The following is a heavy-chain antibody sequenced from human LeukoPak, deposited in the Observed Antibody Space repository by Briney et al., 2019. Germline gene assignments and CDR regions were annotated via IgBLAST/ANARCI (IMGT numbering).Heavy chain of an antibody. J-gene: IGHJ3*02. CDR2: IYFSGST. CDR1: GGSISSYY. D-gene: IGHD6-19*01. CDR3: ARARTSSGPLDI. Sequence: SETLSLTCTVSGGSISSYYWSWIRQPPGKGLEGIGDIYFSGSTNYNPSLKSRVTISVDTSKNQCSLKLSSVTAADTAVYYCARARTSSGPLDIWGQGTMVTVSS. V-gene: IGHV4-59*01.